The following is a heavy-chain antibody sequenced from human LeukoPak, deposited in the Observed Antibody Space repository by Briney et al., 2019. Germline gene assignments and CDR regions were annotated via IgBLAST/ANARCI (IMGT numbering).Heavy chain of an antibody. Sequence: PGKSLRLSCEASGFTFNSFSMNWVRQAPAKGLEWVAVISSDGNSQYYVDSVKGRFTISRDNSKNTLFLQMDSLRAEDTAVYYCARPGQDTDYYFDYWGQGTLVTVSS. CDR2: ISSDGNSQ. J-gene: IGHJ4*02. D-gene: IGHD1-1*01. CDR3: ARPGQDTDYYFDY. V-gene: IGHV3-30*04. CDR1: GFTFNSFS.